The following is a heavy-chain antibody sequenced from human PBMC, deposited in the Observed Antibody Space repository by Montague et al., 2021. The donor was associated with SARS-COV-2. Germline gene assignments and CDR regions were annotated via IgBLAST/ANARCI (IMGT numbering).Heavy chain of an antibody. Sequence: TLSLTCTVSGGSIRSGSYYWSWIRQPAGKGLEWIGRIYSSGSTNYNPSLKSRVTMSVDTSKNQFSLKVSSVNAADTAVYYCARDYGDYSYYYGLDVWGQGTTVTVSS. D-gene: IGHD4-17*01. CDR2: IYSSGST. CDR1: GGSIRSGSYY. V-gene: IGHV4-61*02. J-gene: IGHJ6*02. CDR3: ARDYGDYSYYYGLDV.